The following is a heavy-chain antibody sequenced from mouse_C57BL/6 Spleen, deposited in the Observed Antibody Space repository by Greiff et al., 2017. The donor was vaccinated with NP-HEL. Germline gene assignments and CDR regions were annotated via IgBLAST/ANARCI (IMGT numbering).Heavy chain of an antibody. J-gene: IGHJ3*01. V-gene: IGHV1-18*01. CDR2: INPNNGGT. CDR3: ARGEDDYDGFAY. CDR1: GYTFTDYN. D-gene: IGHD2-4*01. Sequence: EVQLQQSGPELVKPGASVKIPCKASGYTFTDYNMDWVKQSHGKSLEWIGDINPNNGGTIYNQKFKGKATLTVDKSSSTAYMELRSLTSEDTAVYYCARGEDDYDGFAYWGQGTLVTVSA.